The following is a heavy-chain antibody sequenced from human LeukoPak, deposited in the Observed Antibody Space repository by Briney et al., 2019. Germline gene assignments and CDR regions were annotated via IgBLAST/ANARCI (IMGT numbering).Heavy chain of an antibody. Sequence: ASVKVSCKASGYTFTSYYMHWVRQAPGQGLEWMGIINPSGGSTSYAQKFQGRVTMTRDTSTSTVYMELSSLRSEDTAVYYCAGSEPRYSSSDNWFDPWGQGTLVTVSS. CDR2: INPSGGST. CDR1: GYTFTSYY. CDR3: AGSEPRYSSSDNWFDP. J-gene: IGHJ5*02. D-gene: IGHD6-13*01. V-gene: IGHV1-46*01.